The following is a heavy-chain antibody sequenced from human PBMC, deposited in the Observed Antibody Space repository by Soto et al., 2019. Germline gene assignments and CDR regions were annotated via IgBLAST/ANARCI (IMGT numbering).Heavy chain of an antibody. CDR3: ARTGGMDV. CDR2: INQSGNT. Sequence: QVQLQQWGAGLLKPSETLSLTCAVYGGSFSDYYWSWLRQPPGKGPEWIGEINQSGNTKYNPSLESRVTISVDTSKNQFSLKLNSVSAADTAVYYCARTGGMDVWSQGATVTVSS. CDR1: GGSFSDYY. J-gene: IGHJ6*02. V-gene: IGHV4-34*01.